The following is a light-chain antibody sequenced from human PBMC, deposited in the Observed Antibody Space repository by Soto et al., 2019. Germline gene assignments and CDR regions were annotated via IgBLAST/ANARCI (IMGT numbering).Light chain of an antibody. CDR1: GSDVGGYDY. CDR2: EVS. Sequence: QSALTQPASVSGSPGQSITISCTGTGSDVGGYDYVSWYQQHPGKAPKLMIYEVSNRPSGVSNRFSGSKSGNTASLTISGLQAEDEADYYCSSYTSSSTQVFGTGTKLTVL. V-gene: IGLV2-14*01. CDR3: SSYTSSSTQV. J-gene: IGLJ1*01.